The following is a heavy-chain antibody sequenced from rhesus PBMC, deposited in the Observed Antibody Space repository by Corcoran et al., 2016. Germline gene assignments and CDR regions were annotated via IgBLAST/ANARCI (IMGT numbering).Heavy chain of an antibody. J-gene: IGHJ4*01. V-gene: IGHV4-173*01. Sequence: QLQLQESGPGLVKPSETLSLPCAVSCGSISTYHWSCIRQPPGKGLEWIGRISGSGGSTDYNPSLKSRVTISTDTSKNQFSLKLNSVTAADTAVYYCVRGVIDQWGQGVLVTVSS. D-gene: IGHD2-33*01. CDR1: CGSISTYH. CDR2: ISGSGGST. CDR3: VRGVIDQ.